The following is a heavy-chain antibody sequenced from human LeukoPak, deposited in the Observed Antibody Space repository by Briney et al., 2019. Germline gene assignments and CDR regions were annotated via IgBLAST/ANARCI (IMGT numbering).Heavy chain of an antibody. CDR1: GFTFSSYA. CDR2: ISGSGGST. D-gene: IGHD6-19*01. CDR3: AIVIGSGWSHDY. Sequence: GGSLRLSCAASGFTFSSYAMSWVRQAPGKGLEWVSAISGSGGSTYYADSVKGRFTISRDNSKNTLYLQMNSLRAEDTAVYYCAIVIGSGWSHDYWGQGTLITVSS. V-gene: IGHV3-23*01. J-gene: IGHJ4*02.